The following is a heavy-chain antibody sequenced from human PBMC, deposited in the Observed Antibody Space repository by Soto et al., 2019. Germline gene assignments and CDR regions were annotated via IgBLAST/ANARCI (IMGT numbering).Heavy chain of an antibody. V-gene: IGHV1-2*02. Sequence: GASVKVSCKASGYTFTGYYVHWVRQAPGQGLEWMGWINPNSGGTYLAQRFQGRVTMNRDTSIGTAYMELRGLTSDDTAEYYCAKGGAIVAAGTRVYLYNAIDVWGQGTTVTVSS. J-gene: IGHJ6*02. CDR1: GYTFTGYY. D-gene: IGHD1-26*01. CDR3: AKGGAIVAAGTRVYLYNAIDV. CDR2: INPNSGGT.